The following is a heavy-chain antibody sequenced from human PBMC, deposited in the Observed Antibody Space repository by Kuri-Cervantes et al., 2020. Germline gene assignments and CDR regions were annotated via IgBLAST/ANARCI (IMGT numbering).Heavy chain of an antibody. D-gene: IGHD2-2*03. V-gene: IGHV4-30-4*01. CDR3: ARGIFNGYCSSTSCYPPPNNWFDP. CDR2: IYYSGST. Sequence: LRLSCTVSGGSISSGDYYWSWIRQPPGKGLEWIGYIYYSGSTYYNPSLKSRVTISVDTSKNQFSLKLSSVTAADTAVYYCARGIFNGYCSSTSCYPPPNNWFDPWGQGTLVTVSS. CDR1: GGSISSGDYY. J-gene: IGHJ5*02.